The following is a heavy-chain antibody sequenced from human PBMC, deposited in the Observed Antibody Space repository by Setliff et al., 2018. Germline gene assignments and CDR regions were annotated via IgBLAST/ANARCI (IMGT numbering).Heavy chain of an antibody. CDR3: AGGQPLVRKYYYYMDV. Sequence: ASVKVSCKASGYTFTGYYMHWVRQAPGQGLEWMGWINPNSGGTNYAQKFQGRVTMTRDTSISTAYMELSSLGSEDTAVYYCAGGQPLVRKYYYYMDVWGKGTTVTVSS. J-gene: IGHJ6*03. CDR1: GYTFTGYY. D-gene: IGHD3-10*01. CDR2: INPNSGGT. V-gene: IGHV1-2*02.